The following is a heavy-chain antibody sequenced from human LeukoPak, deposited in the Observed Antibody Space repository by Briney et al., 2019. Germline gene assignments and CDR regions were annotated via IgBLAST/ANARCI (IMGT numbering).Heavy chain of an antibody. CDR2: IYTSGST. CDR3: ARDRSSIGGSWFDP. V-gene: IGHV4-4*07. Sequence: PSETLSLTCTVSGGSISSYYWSWIRQPAGKGLEWIGRIYTSGSTNYNPSLKSRVTMSVDTSKNQFSLKLSSVTAADTAVYYCARDRSSIGGSWFDPWGQGTLVTVSS. J-gene: IGHJ5*02. D-gene: IGHD3-16*01. CDR1: GGSISSYY.